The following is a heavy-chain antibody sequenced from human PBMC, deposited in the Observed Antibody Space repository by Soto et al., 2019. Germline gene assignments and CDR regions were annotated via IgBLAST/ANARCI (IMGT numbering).Heavy chain of an antibody. CDR2: ISSSSSYI. CDR3: ARDATTYYDFWSGTPNWFDP. J-gene: IGHJ5*02. D-gene: IGHD3-3*01. CDR1: GFFLSSYS. Sequence: PGGSLRLSCVASGFFLSSYSMNWVRQAPGKGLEWVPSISSSSSYIYYADSVKGRFTISRDNAKNSLYLQMNSLRAEDTAVYYCARDATTYYDFWSGTPNWFDPWGKGTLVTVSS. V-gene: IGHV3-21*01.